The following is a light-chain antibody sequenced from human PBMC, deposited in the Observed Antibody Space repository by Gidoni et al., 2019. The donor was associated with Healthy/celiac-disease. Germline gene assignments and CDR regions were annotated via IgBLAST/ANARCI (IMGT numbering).Light chain of an antibody. CDR3: QQYNNWPGT. J-gene: IGKJ1*01. CDR2: GAS. CDR1: HIVSSN. Sequence: EIVLTQSPATLSVSPGARATLSCRASHIVSSNLAWYQQKPGQAPRLLIYGASTRATGIPARFSGSGSGTEFTLTISSLQSEDVAVYYCQQYNNWPGTFGQGTKVEIK. V-gene: IGKV3-15*01.